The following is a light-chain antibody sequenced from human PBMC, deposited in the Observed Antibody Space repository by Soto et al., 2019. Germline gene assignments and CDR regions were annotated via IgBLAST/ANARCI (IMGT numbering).Light chain of an antibody. J-gene: IGLJ1*01. CDR1: SSNIGTSS. Sequence: QSVLTQPHSASGTPGQRVTISCSGSSSNIGTSSVHWFQQLPGTAPKLLISTTNQRPSGVPERFSGSKSGTSASLAISGLQSEDEADYYCAAWDDSLNGHVFGTGPTVTVL. CDR3: AAWDDSLNGHV. V-gene: IGLV1-44*01. CDR2: TTN.